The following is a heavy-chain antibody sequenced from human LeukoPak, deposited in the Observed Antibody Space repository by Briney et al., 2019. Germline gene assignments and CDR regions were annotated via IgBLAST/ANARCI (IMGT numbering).Heavy chain of an antibody. V-gene: IGHV3-48*01. CDR2: ISSSSSTI. Sequence: PGGSLRLSCAASGFTFSGYSRNWVRQAPGKGLEWISYISSSSSTIYYADSVKGRFTISRDNAKNSLYLQMNSLRAEDTAVYYCAKDRGRIVVVTAILDYWGQGTLVTVSS. CDR1: GFTFSGYS. D-gene: IGHD2-21*02. J-gene: IGHJ4*02. CDR3: AKDRGRIVVVTAILDY.